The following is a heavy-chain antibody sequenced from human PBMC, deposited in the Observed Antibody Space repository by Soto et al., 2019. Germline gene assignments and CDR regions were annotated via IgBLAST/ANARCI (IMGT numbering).Heavy chain of an antibody. CDR2: IVPIRRTA. D-gene: IGHD6-13*01. J-gene: IGHJ4*02. CDR3: VRDSGAKLSSS. Sequence: ASVKVSSKASGGTFSSYRINWVRQAPGQGLEWVGGIVPIRRTADYAQTFQGRVSITADESARTSYMELRSLRSQDTAVYYCVRDSGAKLSSSWGQGTLVTVSS. CDR1: GGTFSSYR. V-gene: IGHV1-69*13.